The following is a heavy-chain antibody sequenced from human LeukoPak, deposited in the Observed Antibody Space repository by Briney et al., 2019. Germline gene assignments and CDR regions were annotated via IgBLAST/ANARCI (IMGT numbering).Heavy chain of an antibody. Sequence: SVKVSCKASGGTFSSYAISWVRQAPGQGLEWMGGIVPIFGTANYAQKFQGRVTMTRDMSTSTVYMELSSLRSEDTAVYYCARFDSSGYRQGFDPWGQGTLVTVSS. J-gene: IGHJ5*02. CDR1: GGTFSSYA. D-gene: IGHD3-22*01. CDR2: IVPIFGTA. V-gene: IGHV1-69*05. CDR3: ARFDSSGYRQGFDP.